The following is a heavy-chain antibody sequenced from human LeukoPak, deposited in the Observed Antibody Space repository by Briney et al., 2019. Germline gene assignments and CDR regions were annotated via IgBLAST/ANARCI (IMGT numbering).Heavy chain of an antibody. CDR3: ARVEMATILKWFDP. Sequence: GASVKVSCKASGYTFTSYDITWVRQATGQGLEWMGWMNPNSGNTGYAQKSQGRVTMTRNTSISTACMELSGLRSEDTAVYYCARVEMATILKWFDPWGQGTLVTVSS. CDR1: GYTFTSYD. V-gene: IGHV1-8*01. CDR2: MNPNSGNT. J-gene: IGHJ5*02. D-gene: IGHD5-24*01.